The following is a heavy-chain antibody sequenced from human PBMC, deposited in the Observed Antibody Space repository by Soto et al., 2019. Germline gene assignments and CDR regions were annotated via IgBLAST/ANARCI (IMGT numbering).Heavy chain of an antibody. CDR3: AREEQLVEEPNYYYYYYMDV. CDR1: GYTFTSYG. Sequence: ASVKVSCKASGYTFTSYGISWVRQAPGQGLEWMGWISAYNGNTNYAQKLQGRVTMTTDTSTSTAYMELRSLRSDDTAVYYCAREEQLVEEPNYYYYYYMDVWGKGTTVTVSS. V-gene: IGHV1-18*01. CDR2: ISAYNGNT. J-gene: IGHJ6*03. D-gene: IGHD6-13*01.